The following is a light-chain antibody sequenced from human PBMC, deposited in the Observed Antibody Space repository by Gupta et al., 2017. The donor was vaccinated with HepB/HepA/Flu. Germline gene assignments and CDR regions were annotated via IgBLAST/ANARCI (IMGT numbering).Light chain of an antibody. CDR1: SSDVGVYNY. V-gene: IGLV2-14*03. Sequence: QSALPQPAAVSGPPGPTITLSCTGTSSDVGVYNYVSWYQQHPGKAPKLMIYDVSNRPSGVSNRFSVSKSGNTASLTISGLQAEDEADDYCSSYTSSSTLVFGGGTKLTVL. CDR2: DVS. J-gene: IGLJ3*02. CDR3: SSYTSSSTLV.